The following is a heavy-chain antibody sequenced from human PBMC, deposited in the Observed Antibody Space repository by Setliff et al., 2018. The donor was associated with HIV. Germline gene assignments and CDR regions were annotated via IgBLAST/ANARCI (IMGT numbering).Heavy chain of an antibody. V-gene: IGHV2-70*11. D-gene: IGHD1-7*01. Sequence: SGPTLVNPTPPLTLTCTFSGFSLSTSVMCVNWIRQPPGKALEWLARIDWDDDKYYSTSLKTRLTISKDTSKNQVVLKMANMDPVDTATYYCARSRGNWNYVDYWGQGTQVTVSS. CDR1: GFSLSTSVMC. CDR2: IDWDDDK. CDR3: ARSRGNWNYVDY. J-gene: IGHJ4*02.